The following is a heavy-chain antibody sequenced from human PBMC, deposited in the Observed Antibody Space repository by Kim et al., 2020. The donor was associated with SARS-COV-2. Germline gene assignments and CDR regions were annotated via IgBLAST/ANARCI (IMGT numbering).Heavy chain of an antibody. J-gene: IGHJ6*02. CDR1: GGSVSSGSYY. CDR2: IYYSGST. D-gene: IGHD3-9*01. Sequence: SETLSLTCTVSGGSVSSGSYYWSWIRQPPGKGLEWIGYIYYSGSTNYNPSLKSRVTISVDTSKNQFSLKLSSVTAADTAVYYCARGASYDILTGYFGYYYYGMDVWGQGTTVTVSS. CDR3: ARGASYDILTGYFGYYYYGMDV. V-gene: IGHV4-61*01.